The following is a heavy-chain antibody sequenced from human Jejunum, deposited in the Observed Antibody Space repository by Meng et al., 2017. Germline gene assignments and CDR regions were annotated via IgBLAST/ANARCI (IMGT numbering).Heavy chain of an antibody. CDR1: GYFITSFG. D-gene: IGHD6-13*01. Sequence: VQVLHSGAEVKQPGASVKVSCRASGYFITSFGISWVRPSAGQGLGWVGWISGNNGKTDYAQKFQGRVILTTETSTSTAYMELRGLRSDDTAIYYCVGDEQQLIPAFDYWGQGTLVTVSS. J-gene: IGHJ4*02. V-gene: IGHV1-18*01. CDR2: ISGNNGKT. CDR3: VGDEQQLIPAFDY.